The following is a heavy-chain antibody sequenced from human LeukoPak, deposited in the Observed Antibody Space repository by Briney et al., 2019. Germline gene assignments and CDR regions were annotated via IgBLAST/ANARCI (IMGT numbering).Heavy chain of an antibody. CDR3: AREGPYDSSGWPDY. CDR2: ISAYNGNT. J-gene: IGHJ4*02. Sequence: GASVKVSCKASGYTFTSYGISWVRQAPGQGLEWMGWISAYNGNTNYAQKLQGRVTMTTDTSTSTAYMELRSVRSDDTAVYYCAREGPYDSSGWPDYWGQGTLVTVSS. D-gene: IGHD3-22*01. CDR1: GYTFTSYG. V-gene: IGHV1-18*01.